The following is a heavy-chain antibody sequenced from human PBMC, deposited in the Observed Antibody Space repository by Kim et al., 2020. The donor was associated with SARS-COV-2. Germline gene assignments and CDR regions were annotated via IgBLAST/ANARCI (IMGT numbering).Heavy chain of an antibody. CDR1: GGSFSGYY. CDR3: ARELEYSSCLDAFDF. CDR2: INHSGST. V-gene: IGHV4-34*01. Sequence: SETLSLTCAVYGGSFSGYYWSWIRQPPGKGLEWIGEINHSGSTNYNPSLKSRVTISVDTSKNQFSLKLSSVTAADTAVYYCARELEYSSCLDAFDFWGQGTMVTVSS. J-gene: IGHJ3*01. D-gene: IGHD6-6*01.